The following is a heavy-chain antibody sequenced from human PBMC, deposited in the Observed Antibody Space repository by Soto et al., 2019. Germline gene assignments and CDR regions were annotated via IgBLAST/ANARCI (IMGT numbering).Heavy chain of an antibody. Sequence: QLQLQQSGPRLVKFSETLSLTCTVSGGSTRTSSYSWGWVRQPPGKGLEWIGTSHHSGSTYYNPSLNIGATISVDTSRNEVSLTVNSVTAADTAIYFCARLRGSGHPAFFDYWGQGTLVTVSS. J-gene: IGHJ4*02. V-gene: IGHV4-39*01. D-gene: IGHD3-10*01. CDR3: ARLRGSGHPAFFDY. CDR2: SHHSGST. CDR1: GGSTRTSSYS.